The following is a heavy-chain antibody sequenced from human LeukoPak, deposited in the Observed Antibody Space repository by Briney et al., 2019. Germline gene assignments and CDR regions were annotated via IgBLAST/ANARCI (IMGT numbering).Heavy chain of an antibody. CDR1: GGSISSFL. Sequence: SETLSLILTVSGGSISSFLWSWTRQPPGRGLEWIGYIYYTGSTNYNPSLNSRVTISLDTSKNHSSLKLSSVTAADTAVYYCARGGGGYSRSFDYWGQGTLVTVSS. CDR2: IYYTGST. D-gene: IGHD5-18*01. J-gene: IGHJ4*02. V-gene: IGHV4-59*01. CDR3: ARGGGGYSRSFDY.